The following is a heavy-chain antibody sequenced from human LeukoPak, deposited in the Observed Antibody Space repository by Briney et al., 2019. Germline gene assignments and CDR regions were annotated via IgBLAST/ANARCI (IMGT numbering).Heavy chain of an antibody. J-gene: IGHJ4*02. D-gene: IGHD3-3*01. Sequence: GPTLVNPTQTLTLTCTFSGFSLTTRGVAVGLIRQTPGKVLGWLALIYWDDDKRYSPSLKSRLTITKDTSKDQVVLTMTNMDPVDTATYYCAHSGVGPGDYWGQGTLVTVSS. CDR2: IYWDDDK. CDR1: GFSLTTRGVA. V-gene: IGHV2-5*02. CDR3: AHSGVGPGDY.